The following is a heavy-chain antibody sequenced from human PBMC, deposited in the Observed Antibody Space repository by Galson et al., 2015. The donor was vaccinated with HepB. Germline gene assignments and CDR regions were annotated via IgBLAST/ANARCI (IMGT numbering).Heavy chain of an antibody. V-gene: IGHV1-18*01. CDR3: ARLKTAAPYYYYYYMDV. D-gene: IGHD2-2*01. CDR2: ISAYNGNT. CDR1: GYTFTSYG. Sequence: SVKVSCKASGYTFTSYGISWVRQAPGQGLEWMGWISAYNGNTNYAQKLQGRVTMTTDTSTSTAYMELRSLRSDDTAVYYCARLKTAAPYYYYYYMDVWGKGTTVTVSS. J-gene: IGHJ6*03.